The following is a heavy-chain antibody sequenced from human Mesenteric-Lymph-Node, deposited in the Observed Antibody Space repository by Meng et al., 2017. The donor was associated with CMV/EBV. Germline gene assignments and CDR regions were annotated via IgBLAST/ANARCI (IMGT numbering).Heavy chain of an antibody. J-gene: IGHJ5*02. CDR1: GFTFSSYW. CDR2: IKQDGSEK. V-gene: IGHV3-7*01. CDR3: ARDCTNGVCYRGPDSGFDP. Sequence: GESLKISCAASGFTFSSYWMSWVRQAPGKGLEWVANIKQDGSEKYYVDSVKGRFTISRDNAKNSLYLQMNSPRAEDTAVYYCARDCTNGVCYRGPDSGFDPWGQGTLVTVSS. D-gene: IGHD2-8*01.